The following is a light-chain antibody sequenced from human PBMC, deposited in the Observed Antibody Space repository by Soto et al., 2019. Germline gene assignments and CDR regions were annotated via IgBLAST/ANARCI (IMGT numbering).Light chain of an antibody. J-gene: IGKJ4*01. Sequence: DIQLTQSPSFLSASVGDRVTITCRASQGISSYLAWYQQKPGKAPKLLIYAASTLQSGVPSRFSGSGSGTECNLTISSLQPEDFATYYCQQLNSYLLTFGGGTKVEMK. V-gene: IGKV1-9*01. CDR2: AAS. CDR1: QGISSY. CDR3: QQLNSYLLT.